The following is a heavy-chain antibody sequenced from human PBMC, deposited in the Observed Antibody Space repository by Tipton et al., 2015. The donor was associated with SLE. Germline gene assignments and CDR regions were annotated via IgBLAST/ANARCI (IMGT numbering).Heavy chain of an antibody. J-gene: IGHJ3*02. CDR1: GASFSGYY. V-gene: IGHV4-34*01. CDR3: ARGWAYYDSSGYYDDAFDI. CDR2: INHSGST. Sequence: TLSLTCAVYGASFSGYYWSWIRQPPGKGLEWVGEINHSGSTNYNPSLKSRVTISVDTSKNQFSLKLSSVTAADTAVYYCARGWAYYDSSGYYDDAFDIWGQGTMVTVSS. D-gene: IGHD3-22*01.